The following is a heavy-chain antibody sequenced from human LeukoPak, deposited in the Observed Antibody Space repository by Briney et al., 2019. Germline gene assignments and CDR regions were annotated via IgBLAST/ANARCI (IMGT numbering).Heavy chain of an antibody. J-gene: IGHJ4*02. D-gene: IGHD3-3*01. CDR1: GGSIRSSYYY. Sequence: SETLSLTCTVSGGSIRSSYYYRGWIRQPPGKGLEWIGSIYDSGSTYYNPSLKSRVTISVDTSKNQFSLKLNSVTAADTAVYYCASFSDFWSGYLGHYFDYWGQGTLVTVSS. V-gene: IGHV4-39*01. CDR2: IYDSGST. CDR3: ASFSDFWSGYLGHYFDY.